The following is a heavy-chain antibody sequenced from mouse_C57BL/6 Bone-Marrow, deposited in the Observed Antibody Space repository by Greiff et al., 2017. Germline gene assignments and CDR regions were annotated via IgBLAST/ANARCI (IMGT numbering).Heavy chain of an antibody. V-gene: IGHV1-15*01. Sequence: QVQLQQSGAELVRPGASVTLSCKASGYTFTDYEMHWVQQTPVHGLAWIGAIDPETGGTAYNQKFKGKAILTADKSSSTAYMELRSLTSEDSAVYYCTTVEPWFAYWGQGTLVTVSA. CDR1: GYTFTDYE. D-gene: IGHD1-1*01. CDR2: IDPETGGT. CDR3: TTVEPWFAY. J-gene: IGHJ3*01.